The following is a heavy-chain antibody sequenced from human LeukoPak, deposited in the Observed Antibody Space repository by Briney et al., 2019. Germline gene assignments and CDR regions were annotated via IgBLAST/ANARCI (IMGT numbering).Heavy chain of an antibody. CDR2: IYTSGST. CDR1: GGSISSYY. CDR3: VLGYCSGGSCYLPTGPRHLVDY. Sequence: PSETLSLTCTVSGGSISSYYWSWIRQPAGKGLEWIGRIYTSGSTNYNPSLKSRVAISVDKSKNQFSLKLSSVTAADTAVYYCVLGYCSGGSCYLPTGPRHLVDYWGQGTLVTVSS. V-gene: IGHV4-4*07. D-gene: IGHD2-15*01. J-gene: IGHJ4*02.